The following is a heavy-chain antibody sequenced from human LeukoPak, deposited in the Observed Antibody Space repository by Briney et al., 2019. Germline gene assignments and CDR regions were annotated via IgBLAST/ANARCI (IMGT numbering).Heavy chain of an antibody. CDR3: ARGGYEYSSSSRYYCYYMDV. V-gene: IGHV1-8*03. CDR2: MNPNSGNT. J-gene: IGHJ6*03. Sequence: ASVKVSCKVSGYTLTELSMHWVRQAPGKGLEWMGWMNPNSGNTGYAQKFQGRVTITRNTSISTAYMELSSLRSEDTAVYYCARGGYEYSSSSRYYCYYMDVWGKGTTVTVSS. D-gene: IGHD6-6*01. CDR1: GYTLTELS.